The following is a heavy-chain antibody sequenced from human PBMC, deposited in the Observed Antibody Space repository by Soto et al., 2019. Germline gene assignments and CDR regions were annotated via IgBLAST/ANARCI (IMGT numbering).Heavy chain of an antibody. CDR3: ASEQS. CDR1: XXXXXXXX. D-gene: IGHD6-19*01. Sequence: QVQLVESGGGVVQPGRSLRLSXAXXXXXXXXXXMXXXRQAPGKGLEWVAVISYDGSIKYYADSVKGRFTISRDNSKNTLYLQMNSLXAEDTXXYYXASEQSWGQGTLVTVSS. J-gene: IGHJ5*02. V-gene: IGHV3-30-3*01. CDR2: ISYDGSIK.